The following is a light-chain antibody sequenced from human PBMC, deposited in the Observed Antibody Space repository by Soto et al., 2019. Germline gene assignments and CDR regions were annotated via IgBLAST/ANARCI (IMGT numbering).Light chain of an antibody. Sequence: DIHLTLSPSSLSASVGDRVTITCRASQTITNYLNWYQQQSGKAPKLLIYATDTLQSRVPSRFSGSGSGADYTLTIISLQPEDFSTDYCQQRYNTPQTFGQGTKVDIK. J-gene: IGKJ1*01. CDR3: QQRYNTPQT. CDR1: QTITNY. CDR2: ATD. V-gene: IGKV1-39*01.